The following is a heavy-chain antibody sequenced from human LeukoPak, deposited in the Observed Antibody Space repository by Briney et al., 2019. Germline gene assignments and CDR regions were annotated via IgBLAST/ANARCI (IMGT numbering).Heavy chain of an antibody. CDR1: GFTFDDYG. J-gene: IGHJ6*02. CDR3: AKDIIAVAGFYYGMDV. Sequence: GRSLRLSCAASGFTFDDYGMHWVRQAPGKGLEWVSGISWNSGSIGYADSVKGRFTISRDNAKNSLYLQMNSLRAEDTALYYCAKDIIAVAGFYYGMDVWGQGTTVTVSS. CDR2: ISWNSGSI. V-gene: IGHV3-9*01. D-gene: IGHD6-19*01.